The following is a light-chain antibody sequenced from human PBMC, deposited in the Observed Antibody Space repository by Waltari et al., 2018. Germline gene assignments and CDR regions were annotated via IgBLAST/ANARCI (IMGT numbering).Light chain of an antibody. J-gene: IGKJ1*01. CDR3: QHYVRLPAT. CDR2: GTS. V-gene: IGKV3-20*01. CDR1: QSVTRA. Sequence: EFTLTQAPGTLSLSPGARATRSSRHSQSVTRALAWYQHRPGQAPRLLIYGTSNRATGIPDRFSGSGSGTDFSLTISSLEPEDVAVYFCQHYVRLPATFGQGTKVEIK.